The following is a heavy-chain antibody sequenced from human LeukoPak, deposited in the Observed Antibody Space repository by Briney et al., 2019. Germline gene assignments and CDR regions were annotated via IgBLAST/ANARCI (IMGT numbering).Heavy chain of an antibody. Sequence: GGSLRLSCAASGFTFTTHAMAWVRQAPGKGLDWVSGISGDGDTTCYADSVKGRFTISRDNSKNTLYLQMNSLRAEDTAVYYCARHIGTYYDYWGQGTLVTVSS. CDR2: ISGDGDTT. CDR1: GFTFTTHA. J-gene: IGHJ4*02. D-gene: IGHD2-21*01. V-gene: IGHV3-23*01. CDR3: ARHIGTYYDY.